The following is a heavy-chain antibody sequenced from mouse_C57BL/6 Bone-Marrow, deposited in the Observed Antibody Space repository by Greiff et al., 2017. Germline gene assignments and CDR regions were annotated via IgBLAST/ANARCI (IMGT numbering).Heavy chain of an antibody. Sequence: EVQLQQSGPELVKPGASVKISCKASGYTFTDYYMNWVKQSHGKSLEWIGDINPNNGGTSYNQKFKGKATLTVDKSSSTAYMELRSLTSEDSAVYYCARDYDDYYYAMDYWGQGTSVTVSS. D-gene: IGHD2-4*01. CDR2: INPNNGGT. CDR3: ARDYDDYYYAMDY. J-gene: IGHJ4*01. V-gene: IGHV1-26*01. CDR1: GYTFTDYY.